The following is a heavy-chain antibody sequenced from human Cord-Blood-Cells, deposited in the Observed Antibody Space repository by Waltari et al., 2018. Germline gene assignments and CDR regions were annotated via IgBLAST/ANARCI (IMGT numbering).Heavy chain of an antibody. J-gene: IGHJ1*01. CDR3: ARGVDYGDYAEYFQH. CDR1: GYTFTSYA. D-gene: IGHD4-17*01. V-gene: IGHV1-3*01. CDR2: INAGNGNT. Sequence: QVQLVQSGAEVKKPGASVKVSCKASGYTFTSYAMHWVRQAPGQRLEWMGWINAGNGNTKYSQKCQGRVTITRDTSASTAYMELSSLRSEDTAVYYCARGVDYGDYAEYFQHWGQGTLVTVSS.